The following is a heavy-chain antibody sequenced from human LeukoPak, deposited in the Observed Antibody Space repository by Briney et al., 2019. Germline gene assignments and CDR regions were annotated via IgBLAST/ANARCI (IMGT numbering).Heavy chain of an antibody. CDR3: ARYRNEALFAFDI. Sequence: NPSETLSLTCTVSGDPISNYYWSWIRQPPGKGLEWIGYIYYSGNTDYNPSLKSRVTISVDTSKNQFSLRLNSVTAADTAVYYCARYRNEALFAFDIWGQGTMVTVSS. D-gene: IGHD1-14*01. V-gene: IGHV4-59*01. CDR1: GDPISNYY. CDR2: IYYSGNT. J-gene: IGHJ3*02.